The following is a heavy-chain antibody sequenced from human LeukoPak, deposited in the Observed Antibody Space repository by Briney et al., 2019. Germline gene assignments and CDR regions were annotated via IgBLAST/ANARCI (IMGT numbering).Heavy chain of an antibody. CDR1: GYTFTDYY. Sequence: ASVKVSCKASGYTFTDYYLHWVRQAPGQGLEWMGWINPYTDDTIYAQKFQGRVTMTRDTSISTAYMELSRLRSDDTAVYYCARVEWELTDPFDYWGQGTLVTVSS. CDR2: INPYTDDT. J-gene: IGHJ4*02. D-gene: IGHD1-26*01. CDR3: ARVEWELTDPFDY. V-gene: IGHV1-2*02.